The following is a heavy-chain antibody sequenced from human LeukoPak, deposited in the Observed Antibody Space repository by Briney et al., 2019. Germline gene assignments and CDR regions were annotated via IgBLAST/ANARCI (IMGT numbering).Heavy chain of an antibody. Sequence: GGSLRLSCAASGXTFSSYWMHWVRQAPGKGLVWVSRINTDGSSTSYADSVEGRFTISRDNAKNTLFLQMNSLTAEDTAVYYCARDLLAITTHTGGYWGQGTLVSVSS. CDR3: ARDLLAITTHTGGY. J-gene: IGHJ4*02. V-gene: IGHV3-74*01. CDR2: INTDGSST. D-gene: IGHD3-22*01. CDR1: GXTFSSYW.